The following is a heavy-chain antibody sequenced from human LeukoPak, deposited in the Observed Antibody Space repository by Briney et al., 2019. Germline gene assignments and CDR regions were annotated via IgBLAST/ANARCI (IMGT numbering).Heavy chain of an antibody. CDR3: ARPMLHYYYYGMDV. D-gene: IGHD2-8*01. CDR2: INHSGST. CDR1: GGSFSGYY. V-gene: IGHV4-34*01. Sequence: SETLSLTCAVYGGSFSGYYWSWIRQPPGKGLEWIGEINHSGSTNYNPSLKSRVTISVDTSKNQFSLKLSSVTAADTAVYYCARPMLHYYYYGMDVWGQGTTVTVSS. J-gene: IGHJ6*02.